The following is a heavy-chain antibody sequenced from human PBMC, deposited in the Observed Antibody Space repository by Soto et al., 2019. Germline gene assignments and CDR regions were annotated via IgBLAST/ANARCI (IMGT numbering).Heavy chain of an antibody. CDR1: GGSVSSGGYY. Sequence: SETLSLTCTVSGGSVSSGGYYWSWIRQPPGKGLEWIGYIYYSGSTNYNPSLKSRVTISVDTSKNQFSLKLSSVTAADTAVYYCARESSSWGGGFYYYYGMDVWGQGTTVTVSS. V-gene: IGHV4-61*08. D-gene: IGHD6-13*01. CDR2: IYYSGST. CDR3: ARESSSWGGGFYYYYGMDV. J-gene: IGHJ6*02.